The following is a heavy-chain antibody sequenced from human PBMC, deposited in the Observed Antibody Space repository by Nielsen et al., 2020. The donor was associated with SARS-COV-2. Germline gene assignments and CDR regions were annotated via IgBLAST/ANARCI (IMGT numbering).Heavy chain of an antibody. V-gene: IGHV3-49*03. CDR3: TPVRNWNDGLYYYYYYGMDV. CDR1: GFTFGDYA. Sequence: GESLKISCTASGFTFGDYAMSWFRQAPGKGLEWVGFIRSKAYGGTTEYAASVKGRFTISRDDSKSIAYLQMNSLKTEDTAVYYCTPVRNWNDGLYYYYYYGMDVWGQGTTVTVSS. CDR2: IRSKAYGGTT. D-gene: IGHD1-1*01. J-gene: IGHJ6*02.